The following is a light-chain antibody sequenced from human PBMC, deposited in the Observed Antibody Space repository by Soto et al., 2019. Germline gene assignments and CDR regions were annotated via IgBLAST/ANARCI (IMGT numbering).Light chain of an antibody. V-gene: IGKV1-5*01. CDR3: QQSNRKSWS. CDR2: EAS. CDR1: QGISWW. J-gene: IGKJ1*01. Sequence: DIQMTQSPSTLSASVGDRVTITCRARQGISWWLAWYQQKPGRAPQLLIYEASILESGVPSRFSGSGYGTEFTLTLSSLQHSGFASYYFQQSNRKSWSIGQGTTG.